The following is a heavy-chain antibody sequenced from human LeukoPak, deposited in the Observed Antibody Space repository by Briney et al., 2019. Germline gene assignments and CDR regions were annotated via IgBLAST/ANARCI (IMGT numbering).Heavy chain of an antibody. CDR2: IYYDGNT. J-gene: IGHJ4*02. CDR1: GDSFNSGTHY. D-gene: IGHD5-24*01. V-gene: IGHV4-61*01. Sequence: SETLSLTCTVSGDSFNSGTHYWSWIRQPPGKGLEWIGYIYYDGNTNYNPSLKSRVTISFDTSKNQFSLKLSSVTAADTAVYYCARHNSDGYNRPFDYWGQGTLVTVSS. CDR3: ARHNSDGYNRPFDY.